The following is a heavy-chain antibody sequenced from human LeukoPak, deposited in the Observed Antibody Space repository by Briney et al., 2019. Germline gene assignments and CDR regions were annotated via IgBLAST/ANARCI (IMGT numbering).Heavy chain of an antibody. CDR1: VYTFTSYD. V-gene: IGHV1-8*01. Sequence: ASVKVSCKASVYTFTSYDINWVRQATGQGLERMGWMNPNSGNAGYAQKFQGRVTMTRNSSISTAYMELSSLRSEDTAVYYCARRIAIGGTTIGYWGQGTLVTVSS. D-gene: IGHD1-1*01. CDR2: MNPNSGNA. J-gene: IGHJ4*02. CDR3: ARRIAIGGTTIGY.